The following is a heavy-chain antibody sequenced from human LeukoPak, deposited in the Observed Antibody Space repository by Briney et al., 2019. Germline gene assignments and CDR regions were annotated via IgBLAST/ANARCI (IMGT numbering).Heavy chain of an antibody. CDR2: IRYDGSNK. J-gene: IGHJ6*03. D-gene: IGHD3-10*01. V-gene: IGHV3-30*02. CDR3: ARDPGFSLTFYYMDV. CDR1: GFTFSSYG. Sequence: GGSLRLSCAASGFTFSSYGMHWVRQAPGKGLEWVAFIRYDGSNKYYADSVKGRFTISRDNAKNSLYLQMNNLRAEDSAIYFWARDPGFSLTFYYMDVWGTGTTVTISS.